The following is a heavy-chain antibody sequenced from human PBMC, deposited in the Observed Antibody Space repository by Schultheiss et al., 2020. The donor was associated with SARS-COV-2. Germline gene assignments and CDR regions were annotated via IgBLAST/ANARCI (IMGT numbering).Heavy chain of an antibody. V-gene: IGHV3-NL1*01. Sequence: GSLRLSCAASGFTFSSYGMHWVRQAPGKGLEWVSVIYSGGRTYYADSVKGRFTISRDNSKNTLYLQMNSLRAEDTAVYYCAKEAIESSSWYEDDYWGQGTLVTVSS. J-gene: IGHJ4*02. D-gene: IGHD6-13*01. CDR2: IYSGGRT. CDR3: AKEAIESSSWYEDDY. CDR1: GFTFSSYG.